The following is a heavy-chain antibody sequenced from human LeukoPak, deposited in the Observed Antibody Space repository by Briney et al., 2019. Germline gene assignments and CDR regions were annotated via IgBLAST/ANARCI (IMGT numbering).Heavy chain of an antibody. Sequence: SETLSLTCTVSGGSISSSSYYWGWIRQPPGKGLEWIGSIYYSGSTYYNPSLKSRVTISVDTSKNQFSLRLSSVTAADTAVYYCAGSSYYYYMDVWGKGTTITISS. V-gene: IGHV4-39*07. CDR3: AGSSYYYYMDV. CDR2: IYYSGST. J-gene: IGHJ6*03. CDR1: GGSISSSSYY.